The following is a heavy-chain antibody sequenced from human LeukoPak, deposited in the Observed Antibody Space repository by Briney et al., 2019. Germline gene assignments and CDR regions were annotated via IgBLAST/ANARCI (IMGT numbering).Heavy chain of an antibody. CDR2: INSDGSST. D-gene: IGHD3-10*01. CDR1: GFTFSSYR. Sequence: GGSLRLSCAASGFTFSSYRMHWVRQAPGKGLVWVSRINSDGSSTSYADSVKGRFTISRDNAKNTLYLQMNSLRAEDTAVYYCASLSLWFGELSHFDYWGQGTLVTVSS. J-gene: IGHJ4*02. V-gene: IGHV3-74*01. CDR3: ASLSLWFGELSHFDY.